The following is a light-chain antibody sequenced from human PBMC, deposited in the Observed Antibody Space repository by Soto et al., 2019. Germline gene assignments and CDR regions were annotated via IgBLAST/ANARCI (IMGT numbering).Light chain of an antibody. J-gene: IGKJ4*01. V-gene: IGKV3-15*01. Sequence: EIVVTHSPALLSVSPGERVTLSCRASQSVISSIAWYQQELGQAPRLLIYGASTRATGIPARFSGSGSGTEFFLTISSLQSEDFAMYYCQHYNNWLGTFGGGTKVDIK. CDR3: QHYNNWLGT. CDR1: QSVISS. CDR2: GAS.